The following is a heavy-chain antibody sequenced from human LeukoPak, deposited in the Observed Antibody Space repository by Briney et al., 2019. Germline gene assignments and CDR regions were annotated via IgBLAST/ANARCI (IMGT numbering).Heavy chain of an antibody. CDR2: IYYSGST. V-gene: IGHV4-59*01. J-gene: IGHJ4*02. CDR1: GGSISSYY. CDR3: ARSLPHYDFWSGYAY. D-gene: IGHD3-3*01. Sequence: SETLSLTCTVSGGSISSYYWSWIRQPPGKGLEWIGYIYYSGSTNYNPSLKSRVTISVDTSKNQFSLKLSSVTAADTAVYYCARSLPHYDFWSGYAYWGQGTLVTVSS.